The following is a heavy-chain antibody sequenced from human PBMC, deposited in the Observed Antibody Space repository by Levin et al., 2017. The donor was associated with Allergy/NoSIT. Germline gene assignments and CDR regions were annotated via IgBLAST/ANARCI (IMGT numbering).Heavy chain of an antibody. V-gene: IGHV3-20*04. J-gene: IGHJ3*02. CDR3: ARDPSLNNWNALGDAFDS. Sequence: GGSLRLSCAASGFTFDDYGMSWVRQAPGKGLEWVSGINWNGGSTGYADSVKGRFTISRDNAKNSLYLQMNSLRAEDTALYYCARDPSLNNWNALGDAFDSWGQGTMVTVSS. CDR2: INWNGGST. D-gene: IGHD1-20*01. CDR1: GFTFDDYG.